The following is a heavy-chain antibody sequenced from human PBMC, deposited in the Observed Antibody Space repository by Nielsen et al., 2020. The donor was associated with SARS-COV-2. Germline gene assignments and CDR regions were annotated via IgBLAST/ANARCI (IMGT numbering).Heavy chain of an antibody. CDR1: GFTFSDYY. CDR3: ARDPELVHPLDIDY. Sequence: GGSLRLSCAASGFTFSDYYMSWIRQAPGKGLEWVSYISSSGSTIYYADSVKGRFTISRDNAKNSLYLQMNSLRAEDTAVYYCARDPELVHPLDIDYWGQGTLVTVSS. CDR2: ISSSGSTI. J-gene: IGHJ4*02. D-gene: IGHD6-13*01. V-gene: IGHV3-11*04.